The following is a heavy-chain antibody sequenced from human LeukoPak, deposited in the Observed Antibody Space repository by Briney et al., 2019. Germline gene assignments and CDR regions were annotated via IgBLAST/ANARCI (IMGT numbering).Heavy chain of an antibody. CDR1: GFTFSSYG. Sequence: EGSLRLSCAASGFTFSSYGMHWVRQAPGKGLEWVAFIRYDGTNKYYADSVKGRFTISRDNSKNTLYLQMNSLRAEDTAVYYCAKDGRVPAAGFYFDYWGQGTLVTVSS. CDR3: AKDGRVPAAGFYFDY. V-gene: IGHV3-30*02. J-gene: IGHJ4*02. CDR2: IRYDGTNK. D-gene: IGHD2-2*01.